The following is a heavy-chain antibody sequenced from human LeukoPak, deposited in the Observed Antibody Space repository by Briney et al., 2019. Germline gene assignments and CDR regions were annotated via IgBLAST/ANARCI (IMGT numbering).Heavy chain of an antibody. D-gene: IGHD2-2*01. CDR2: IKQDGSAK. CDR1: GFTFSDYW. J-gene: IGHJ4*02. V-gene: IGHV3-7*01. CDR3: ARWRGSTSERSDY. Sequence: GGSLRLSCTASGFTFSDYWMTWVRQAPGKGLEWVANIKQDGSAKYYVDSVKGRFTISRDNAKNSLYLQMDSLRVEDTATYYCARWRGSTSERSDYWGQETLVTVSS.